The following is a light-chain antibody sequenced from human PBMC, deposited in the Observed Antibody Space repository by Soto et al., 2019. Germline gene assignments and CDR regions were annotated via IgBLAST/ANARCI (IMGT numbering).Light chain of an antibody. Sequence: DIQLTQSPSXLSASIGDKVTITCRASXTMSTFLNWYQQKQGKAPKLLIYSASNLETGVPSRFSGSGSGTDFTLTINGLQPEDFATYYCQQGYSTPWTFGQGTLVEV. J-gene: IGKJ1*01. CDR3: QQGYSTPWT. CDR1: XTMSTF. CDR2: SAS. V-gene: IGKV1-39*01.